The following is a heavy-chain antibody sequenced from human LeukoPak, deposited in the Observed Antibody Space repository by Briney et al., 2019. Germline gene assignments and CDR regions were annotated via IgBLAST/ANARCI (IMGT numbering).Heavy chain of an antibody. CDR3: ATRGSFYDILTGYGY. Sequence: GGSLRLSCAASGFTFSSYAMHWVRQAPGKGLEWVSAISGSGGSTYYADSVKGRFTIPRDNSKNTLYLQMNSLRAEDTAVYYCATRGSFYDILTGYGYWGQGTLVTVSS. V-gene: IGHV3-23*01. D-gene: IGHD3-9*01. CDR1: GFTFSSYA. CDR2: ISGSGGST. J-gene: IGHJ4*02.